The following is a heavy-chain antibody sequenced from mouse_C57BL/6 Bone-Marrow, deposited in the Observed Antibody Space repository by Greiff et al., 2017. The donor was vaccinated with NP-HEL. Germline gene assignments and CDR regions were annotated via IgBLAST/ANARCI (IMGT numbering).Heavy chain of an antibody. J-gene: IGHJ4*01. V-gene: IGHV5-4*01. D-gene: IGHD2-10*01. CDR2: ISDGGSYT. CDR3: AREAYYGTLYAMDY. CDR1: GFTFSSYA. Sequence: DVHLVESGGGLVKPGGSLKLSCAASGFTFSSYAMSWVRQTPEKRLEWVATISDGGSYTYYPDNVKGRFTISRDNAKNNLYLQMSHLKSEDTAMYYCAREAYYGTLYAMDYWGQGTSVTVSS.